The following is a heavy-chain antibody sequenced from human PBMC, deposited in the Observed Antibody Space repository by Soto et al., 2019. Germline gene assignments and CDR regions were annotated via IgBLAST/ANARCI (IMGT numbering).Heavy chain of an antibody. CDR1: GGSISSNYF. Sequence: QVLLQESGPGLVQPSGTLSLSCAVSGGSISSNYFWGWVRQPPGEGLEWVGDISHSGSVNYNPSLKGRVTISIDKSKNHYSLKLNSVNAADTAVYYCARSFGWYAIDYWGQGTQVIVAS. CDR2: ISHSGSV. CDR3: ARSFGWYAIDY. J-gene: IGHJ4*02. V-gene: IGHV4-4*02. D-gene: IGHD6-19*01.